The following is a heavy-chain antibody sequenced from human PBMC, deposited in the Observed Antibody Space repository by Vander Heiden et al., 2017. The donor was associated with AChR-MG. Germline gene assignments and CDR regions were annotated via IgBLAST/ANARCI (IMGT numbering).Heavy chain of an antibody. CDR3: ARDVIGSGAFDF. CDR2: IYSGDNT. J-gene: IGHJ3*01. D-gene: IGHD3-16*02. Sequence: EVQLVETGGGLIQPGGSLRLSCAASGFTVSSKYMSWVRQAPGKGLEWVSLIYSGDNTYYADSVKGRFTVSRDNSNNTMYLQMNSLRAEDTAVYYCARDVIGSGAFDFWGQGTMVTVSS. CDR1: GFTVSSKY. V-gene: IGHV3-53*02.